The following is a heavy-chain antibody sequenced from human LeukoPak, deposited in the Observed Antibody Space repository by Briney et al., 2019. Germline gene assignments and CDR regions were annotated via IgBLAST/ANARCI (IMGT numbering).Heavy chain of an antibody. D-gene: IGHD3-10*01. J-gene: IGHJ6*02. Sequence: PSETLSLTCTVSGGSISSSYWTWMRQPPGKGLEWIGYISHSGSTNYNPSLKSRVTISLDMSKNQFSLRLSSVTAADTAVYYCARDSYYYGSGSFMDVWGQGTTVTVSS. CDR2: ISHSGST. CDR1: GGSISSSY. CDR3: ARDSYYYGSGSFMDV. V-gene: IGHV4-59*12.